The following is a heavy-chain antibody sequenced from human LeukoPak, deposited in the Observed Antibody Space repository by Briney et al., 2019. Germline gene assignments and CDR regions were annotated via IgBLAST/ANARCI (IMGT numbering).Heavy chain of an antibody. Sequence: GGTLTLSCAGSGFAFSDYYMTWIRQAPGRGLECISYISGSGNSKVYADSVKGGFTISSDNAKNSLYLQMNSLRDEDTAVYYCAIEPRLAVYWGQGTLVTVSS. D-gene: IGHD6-19*01. V-gene: IGHV3-11*01. CDR2: ISGSGNSK. J-gene: IGHJ4*02. CDR3: AIEPRLAVY. CDR1: GFAFSDYY.